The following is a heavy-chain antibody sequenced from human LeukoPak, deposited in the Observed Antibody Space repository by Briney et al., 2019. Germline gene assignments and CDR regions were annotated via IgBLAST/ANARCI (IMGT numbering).Heavy chain of an antibody. J-gene: IGHJ4*02. CDR1: GYSFTSYW. Sequence: SGESLKISCKGSGYSFTSYWIGWVRQMPGKGLEWMGIIYPGDSDIRYSPSFQGQVTIPADKSISTAYLEWSSLKASGTAMYYCARQFGGNSEFDCWGQGTLVTVSS. CDR3: ARQFGGNSEFDC. CDR2: IYPGDSDI. D-gene: IGHD4-23*01. V-gene: IGHV5-51*01.